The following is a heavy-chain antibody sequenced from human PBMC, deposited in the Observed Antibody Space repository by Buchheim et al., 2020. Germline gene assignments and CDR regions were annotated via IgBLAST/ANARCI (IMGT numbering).Heavy chain of an antibody. Sequence: QVQLVQSGAEVKKPGASVDVSCKASGYTFTGHYMHWVRQAPGQGLEWMGWINPNNGDTIYAQKFQGRVTMPRDTSISTAYMELSRLRSDDTAVYFCARDHSGYDLDYWGQGTL. V-gene: IGHV1-2*02. D-gene: IGHD5-12*01. J-gene: IGHJ4*02. CDR2: INPNNGDT. CDR1: GYTFTGHY. CDR3: ARDHSGYDLDY.